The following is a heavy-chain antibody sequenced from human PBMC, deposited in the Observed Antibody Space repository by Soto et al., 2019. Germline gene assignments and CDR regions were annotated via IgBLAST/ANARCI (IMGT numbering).Heavy chain of an antibody. CDR2: ISSSSSTI. CDR3: ARDGDHYDSSGYYPYYFDY. D-gene: IGHD3-22*01. Sequence: EVQLVESGGGLVQPGGSLRLSCAASGFTFSSYSRNWVRQAPGKGLEWVSYISSSSSTIYYADSVKGRFTISRDNAKNSLYLQMNSLRDADTAVYYCARDGDHYDSSGYYPYYFDYWGQGTLVTVSS. CDR1: GFTFSSYS. V-gene: IGHV3-48*02. J-gene: IGHJ4*02.